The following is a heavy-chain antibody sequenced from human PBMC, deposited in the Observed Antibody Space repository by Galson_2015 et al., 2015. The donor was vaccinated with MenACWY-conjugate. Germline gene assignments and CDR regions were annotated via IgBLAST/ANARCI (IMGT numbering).Heavy chain of an antibody. CDR3: ARERWVRGVFFDQ. J-gene: IGHJ4*02. D-gene: IGHD3-10*01. Sequence: SLRLSCAASGFTFSNFWMSWVRQAPGKALEWVASIKHDGSEKYLVDSVKGRFTISRDNAENSLFLQMHSLRAEDTAVYYCARERWVRGVFFDQWGQGTLVTVSS. V-gene: IGHV3-7*01. CDR2: IKHDGSEK. CDR1: GFTFSNFW.